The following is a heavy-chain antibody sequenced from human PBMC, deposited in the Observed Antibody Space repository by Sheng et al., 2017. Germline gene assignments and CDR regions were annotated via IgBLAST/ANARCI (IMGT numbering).Heavy chain of an antibody. CDR3: AISQWEDYGDYGGMWFDP. Sequence: QVQLQQWGAGLLKPSETLSLTCAVYGGSFSGYYWSWIRQPPREGAWSGLGKVNHSGSTNYNPSLKSRVTISVDTSKNQFSLKLSSVTAADTAVYYCAISQWEDYGDYGGMWFDPWGQGTLVTVSS. V-gene: IGHV4-34*01. D-gene: IGHD4-17*01. J-gene: IGHJ5*02. CDR1: GGSFSGYY. CDR2: VNHSGST.